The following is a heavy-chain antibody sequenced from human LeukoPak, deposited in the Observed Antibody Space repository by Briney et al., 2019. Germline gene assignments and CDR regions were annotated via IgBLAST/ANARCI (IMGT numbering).Heavy chain of an antibody. CDR1: GRSISSSSYY. Sequence: SETLSLTCTVSGRSISSSSYYWGWIRQPPGKGLEWIGSIYYSGSTYYNPSLKSRVTISVDTSKNQFSLKLSSVTAADTAVYYCARHLTQTFDYWGQGTLVTVSS. CDR2: IYYSGST. V-gene: IGHV4-39*01. CDR3: ARHLTQTFDY. J-gene: IGHJ4*02.